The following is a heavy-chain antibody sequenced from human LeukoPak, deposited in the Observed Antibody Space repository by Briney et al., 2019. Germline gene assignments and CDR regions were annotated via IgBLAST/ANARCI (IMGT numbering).Heavy chain of an antibody. CDR2: IYPRDSDT. CDR1: GYTFNSYW. V-gene: IGHV5-51*01. Sequence: GESLKTSCKASGYTFNSYWIGWVRQMPGKGLEWMGIIYPRDSDTRYSPSFQGQVTISADKSISAAFLQWSSLKASDTAMYYCARLLSGGWLQSHPFDFWAQGTLVTVSS. CDR3: ARLLSGGWLQSHPFDF. D-gene: IGHD5-24*01. J-gene: IGHJ4*02.